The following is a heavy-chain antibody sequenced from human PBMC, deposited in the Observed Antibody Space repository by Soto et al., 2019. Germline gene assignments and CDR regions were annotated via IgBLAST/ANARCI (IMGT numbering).Heavy chain of an antibody. V-gene: IGHV1-69*12. CDR2: IIAFSDIV. Sequence: QVQLVQSGAEVKKPGSSVKVSCKASGGTFGIYAITWVRQAPGQGLEWMGGIIAFSDIVNYTQKLQGRVTITGNESTSTAYLDLSSRRSDDTAVAYCARSLYSSSWYHSGKSYYYDGMDVWGQGPTVPVSS. CDR3: ARSLYSSSWYHSGKSYYYDGMDV. CDR1: GGTFGIYA. J-gene: IGHJ6*02. D-gene: IGHD6-13*01.